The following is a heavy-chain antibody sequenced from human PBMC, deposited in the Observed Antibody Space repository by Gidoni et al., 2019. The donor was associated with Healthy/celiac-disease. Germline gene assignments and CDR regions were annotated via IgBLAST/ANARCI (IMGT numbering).Heavy chain of an antibody. D-gene: IGHD2-15*01. CDR1: GGSISSGGYY. CDR3: ARMADIVVVVAATDDAFDI. Sequence: QVQLQESGPGLVKPSQTLSLTCTVSGGSISSGGYYWSWIRQHPGKGLEWIGYIYYSGSTYYNPSLKSRVTISVDTSKNQFSLKLSSVTAADTAVYYCARMADIVVVVAATDDAFDIWGQGTMVTVSS. V-gene: IGHV4-31*03. J-gene: IGHJ3*02. CDR2: IYYSGST.